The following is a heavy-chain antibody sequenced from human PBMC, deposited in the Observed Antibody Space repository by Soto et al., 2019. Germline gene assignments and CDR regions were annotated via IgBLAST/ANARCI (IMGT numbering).Heavy chain of an antibody. J-gene: IGHJ5*02. CDR3: AKGDSSWVSWFDP. CDR1: GGPFSSYG. D-gene: IGHD6-19*01. CDR2: INPTTGAT. V-gene: IGHV1-2*02. Sequence: QVLLMQSGAEVKKPGSSVKVSCTSSGGPFSSYGISWVRQVPGQGLEWMGWINPTTGATRYAQKFQGRVTMTRDTSMSTAYLEVRSLRPDDTAVYYCAKGDSSWVSWFDPWGQGTLVTVSS.